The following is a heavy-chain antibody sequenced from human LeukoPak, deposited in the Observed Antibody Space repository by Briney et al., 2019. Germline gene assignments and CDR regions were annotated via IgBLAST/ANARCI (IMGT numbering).Heavy chain of an antibody. CDR1: GFTFSSYA. CDR3: AKDLGDGYNPFDY. V-gene: IGHV3-23*01. D-gene: IGHD5-24*01. CDR2: ISGSGGST. Sequence: GGSLRLPCAASGFTFSSYAMGWVRQAPGKGLEWVSAISGSGGSTYYADSVKGRFTISRDNSKNTLYLQMNSLRAEDTAVYYCAKDLGDGYNPFDYWGQGTLVTVSS. J-gene: IGHJ4*02.